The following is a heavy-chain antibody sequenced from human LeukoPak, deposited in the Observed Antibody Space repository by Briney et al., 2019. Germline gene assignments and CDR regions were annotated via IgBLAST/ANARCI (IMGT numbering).Heavy chain of an antibody. CDR1: GGTFSSYA. Sequence: SVKVSCKASGGTFSSYAISWVRQAPGQGLEWMGGIIPIFGTANYAQKFQGRVTITTDESTSTAYMELSSLRSEDTAVYYCARAAVGRPNYYYYMDVWGKGATVTVSS. CDR3: ARAAVGRPNYYYYMDV. D-gene: IGHD1-26*01. V-gene: IGHV1-69*05. CDR2: IIPIFGTA. J-gene: IGHJ6*03.